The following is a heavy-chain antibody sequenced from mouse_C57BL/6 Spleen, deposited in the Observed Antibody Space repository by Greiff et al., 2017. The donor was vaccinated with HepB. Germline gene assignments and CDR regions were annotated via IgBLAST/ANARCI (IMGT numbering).Heavy chain of an antibody. Sequence: QVQLQQPGAELVKPGASVKLSCKASGYTFTSYWMQWVKQRPGQGLEWIGEIDPSDSYTNYNQKSKGKATLTVDTSSSTAYMPLSSLTSEDSAVYYCARGGRFITTVVKYFDVWGTGTTVTVSS. CDR1: GYTFTSYW. V-gene: IGHV1-50*01. CDR2: IDPSDSYT. J-gene: IGHJ1*03. CDR3: ARGGRFITTVVKYFDV. D-gene: IGHD1-1*01.